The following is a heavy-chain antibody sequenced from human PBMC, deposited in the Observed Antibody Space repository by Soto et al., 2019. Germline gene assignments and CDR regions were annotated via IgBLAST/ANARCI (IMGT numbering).Heavy chain of an antibody. J-gene: IGHJ4*02. Sequence: QVQLMQSGAEVKKPGASVKVSCKASGYTFTSYGISWVRQAPGQGLEWMGWISAYNGNTNYAQQLQGRVTMPTYTSTSTAYMELRSLISDDTAVKYCARDSSGWDYYWGPGPLVTVSS. V-gene: IGHV1-18*01. CDR3: ARDSSGWDYY. CDR2: ISAYNGNT. CDR1: GYTFTSYG. D-gene: IGHD6-19*01.